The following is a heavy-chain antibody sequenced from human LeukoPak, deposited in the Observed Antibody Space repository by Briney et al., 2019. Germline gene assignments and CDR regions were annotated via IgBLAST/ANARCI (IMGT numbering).Heavy chain of an antibody. Sequence: GESLKISCKGSGYSFTSYWIGWVRQMPGKGQEWMGIIYPGDSDTRYTPSFQGQVTISADKSISTAYLQWSSLKASDTAMYYCARRIAVAGANWFDPWGQGTLVTVSS. V-gene: IGHV5-51*01. CDR2: IYPGDSDT. J-gene: IGHJ5*02. CDR1: GYSFTSYW. CDR3: ARRIAVAGANWFDP. D-gene: IGHD6-19*01.